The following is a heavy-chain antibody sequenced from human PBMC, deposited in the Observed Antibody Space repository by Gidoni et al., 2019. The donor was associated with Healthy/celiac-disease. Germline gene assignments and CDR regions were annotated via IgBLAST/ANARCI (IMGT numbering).Heavy chain of an antibody. CDR1: GLARSRYA. D-gene: IGHD2-21*02. J-gene: IGHJ4*02. CDR2: ISDSGGST. V-gene: IGHV3-23*01. CDR3: AKDCGGNSAPFYLFDY. Sequence: DVQLMEPGGALGQPGGSLRCRFAASGLARSRYALSWVSQGPWKGRQGVSGISDSGGSTYYADPVKHGFTISRDDSKNTLYLQMYSLTADDAAVYYCAKDCGGNSAPFYLFDYWGQGTLVTVSS.